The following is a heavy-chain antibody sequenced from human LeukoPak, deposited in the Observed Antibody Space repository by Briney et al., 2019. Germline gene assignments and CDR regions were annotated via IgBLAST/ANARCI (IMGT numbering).Heavy chain of an antibody. Sequence: GGSLRLSCAASGFTFSSYSMNWVRQAPGKGLEWVSAISGSGGSTYYADSVKGRFTISRDNSKNTLYLQMNSLRAEDTAVYYCANSGPRGEYYFDYWGQGTLVTVSS. V-gene: IGHV3-23*01. J-gene: IGHJ4*02. D-gene: IGHD3-10*01. CDR2: ISGSGGST. CDR3: ANSGPRGEYYFDY. CDR1: GFTFSSYS.